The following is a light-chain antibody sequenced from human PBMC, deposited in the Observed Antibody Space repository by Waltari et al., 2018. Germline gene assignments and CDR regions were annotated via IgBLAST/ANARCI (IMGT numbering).Light chain of an antibody. CDR1: SSNIGSYA. V-gene: IGLV1-44*01. CDR2: YNK. J-gene: IGLJ2*01. CDR3: YSADDDDLGVA. Sequence: QSVLTQPPSVSGTPGQRVTISCPGRSSNIGSYAVNWYQQFPGTAPKLLIYYNKQRPSGVPDRFSGSKSGTSASLAISGLQSADEADYYCYSADDDDLGVAFGGGTKLTVL.